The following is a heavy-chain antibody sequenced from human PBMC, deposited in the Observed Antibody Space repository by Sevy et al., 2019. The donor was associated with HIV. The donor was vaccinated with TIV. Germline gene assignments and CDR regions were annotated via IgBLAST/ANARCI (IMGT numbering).Heavy chain of an antibody. CDR1: GFTFSSYG. CDR2: IWYAGRNQ. V-gene: IGHV3-33*06. CDR3: AKKGWDGYILPIDY. Sequence: GGSLRLSCAASGFTFSSYGMHWVRQAPGKGLEWVAVIWYAGRNQYYADSVKGRFTISRDNSKNTLYLQMNSLRVEDTAVYYCAKKGWDGYILPIDYWGQGTLVTVSS. J-gene: IGHJ4*02. D-gene: IGHD5-12*01.